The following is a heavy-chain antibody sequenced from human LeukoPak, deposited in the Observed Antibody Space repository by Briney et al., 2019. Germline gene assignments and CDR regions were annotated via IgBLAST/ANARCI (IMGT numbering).Heavy chain of an antibody. V-gene: IGHV1-2*02. D-gene: IGHD3-3*01. CDR3: AGVDDFWGGYWVYY. J-gene: IGHJ4*02. CDR1: GYTFTGYY. CDR2: INPNSGGT. Sequence: ASVTLSCKASGYTFTGYYMHWVRQAPGPGLEWMGWINPNSGGTDYAQKFQGRVTMTRDTSISTTYMELSRLRSDETAVYYGAGVDDFWGGYWVYYWGQGTLVTISS.